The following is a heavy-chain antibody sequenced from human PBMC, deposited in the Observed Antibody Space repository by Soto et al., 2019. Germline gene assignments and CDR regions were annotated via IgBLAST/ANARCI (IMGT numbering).Heavy chain of an antibody. CDR3: ARHQRDYGDSNSIGFAFDI. CDR2: IYYSGST. J-gene: IGHJ3*02. D-gene: IGHD4-17*01. CDR1: GGSISSSSYY. V-gene: IGHV4-39*01. Sequence: SETLSLTCTVSGGSISSSSYYWGWIRQPPGKGLEWIGSIYYSGSTYYNPSLKSRVTISVDTSKNQFSLKLSSVTAADTAVYYCARHQRDYGDSNSIGFAFDIWGQGTMVTVSS.